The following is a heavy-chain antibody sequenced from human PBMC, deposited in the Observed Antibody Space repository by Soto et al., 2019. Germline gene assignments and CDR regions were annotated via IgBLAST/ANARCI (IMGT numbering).Heavy chain of an antibody. Sequence: QLQLQESGSGLAKPSQTLSLTCAVSGGSISSGGYSWSWIRQPPGKGLEWIGYIYHSGSTYYNPSLKSRVPISVDRSKNQFSLKLSSVTAADTAVYYCARGLTYYYDSSGYYYGGHYYPHYWGQGTLVTVSS. CDR1: GGSISSGGYS. CDR3: ARGLTYYYDSSGYYYGGHYYPHY. J-gene: IGHJ4*02. D-gene: IGHD3-22*01. V-gene: IGHV4-30-2*01. CDR2: IYHSGST.